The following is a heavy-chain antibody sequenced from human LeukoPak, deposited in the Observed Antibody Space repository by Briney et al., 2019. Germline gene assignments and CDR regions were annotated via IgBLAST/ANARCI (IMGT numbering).Heavy chain of an antibody. CDR2: IKQDGSEK. D-gene: IGHD2-21*02. J-gene: IGHJ6*02. CDR3: ARDNCGGDCHHFGMAV. V-gene: IGHV3-7*01. Sequence: GGSLRLSCAASRFTFSSYWMSWVRQAPGKGLEWVANIKQDGSEKYYMDSVKGRFAISRDNAENSLYLQMNSLRAEDTAVYYCARDNCGGDCHHFGMAVWGQGTTVTVSS. CDR1: RFTFSSYW.